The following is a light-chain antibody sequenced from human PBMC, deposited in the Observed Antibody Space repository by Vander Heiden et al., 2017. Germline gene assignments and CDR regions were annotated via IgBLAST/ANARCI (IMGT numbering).Light chain of an antibody. V-gene: IGKV1-39*01. J-gene: IGKJ2*01. CDR2: AAS. CDR3: QQSYSIFKT. Sequence: DIQMTQSPSSLSASVGDRVTITCRASQTVNTYLNWYQHKPGKAPNLLIYAASRLPSGVPSRFSGSGSGIDFALTINSLQPEDFATYYCQQSYSIFKTFGQGTKLEIK. CDR1: QTVNTY.